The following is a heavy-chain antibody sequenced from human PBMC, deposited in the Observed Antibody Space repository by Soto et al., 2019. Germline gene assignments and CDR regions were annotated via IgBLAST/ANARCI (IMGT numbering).Heavy chain of an antibody. D-gene: IGHD6-6*01. J-gene: IGHJ5*02. CDR2: INAGNGNT. Sequence: QVQLVQSGAEVKKPGASVKVSCKASGYTFTSYAMHWVRQAPGQRLEWMGWINAGNGNTNYAQKLQGRVTMTTDTSTSTAYMELRSLRSDDTAVYYCARDGPYSSSYEAPWFDPWGQGTLVTVSS. V-gene: IGHV1-3*01. CDR1: GYTFTSYA. CDR3: ARDGPYSSSYEAPWFDP.